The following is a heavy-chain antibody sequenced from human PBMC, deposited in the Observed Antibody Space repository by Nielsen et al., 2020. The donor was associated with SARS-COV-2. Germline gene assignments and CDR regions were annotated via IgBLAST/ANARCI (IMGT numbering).Heavy chain of an antibody. V-gene: IGHV3-9*01. CDR2: ISWNSGSI. J-gene: IGHJ4*02. Sequence: GGSLRLSCAASGFTFDDYAMHWVRQAPGKGLEWVSGISWNSGSIGYADSVKGRFTISRDNAKNSLYLQMSSLRAEDTALYYCAKSVGYLRYFDYWGQGTLVTVSS. CDR3: AKSVGYLRYFDY. CDR1: GFTFDDYA. D-gene: IGHD3-22*01.